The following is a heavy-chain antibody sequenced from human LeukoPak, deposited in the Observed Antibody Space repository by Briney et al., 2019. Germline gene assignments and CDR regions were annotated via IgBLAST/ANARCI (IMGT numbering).Heavy chain of an antibody. CDR3: ATLIAVDGPPHFDY. D-gene: IGHD6-13*01. V-gene: IGHV1-24*01. CDR2: FDPEDGET. CDR1: GYTLNELS. Sequence: ASVKVSCKVSGYTLNELSMHWVRQAPGKGLEWMGDFDPEDGETISPQKFQGRVTMTEDTSTDTAYMELSSLRSEDTAVYYCATLIAVDGPPHFDYWGQGTLVTVSS. J-gene: IGHJ4*02.